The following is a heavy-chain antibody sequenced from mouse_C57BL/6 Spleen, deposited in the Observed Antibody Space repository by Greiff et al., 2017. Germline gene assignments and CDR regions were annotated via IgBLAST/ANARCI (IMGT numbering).Heavy chain of an antibody. D-gene: IGHD2-5*01. J-gene: IGHJ4*01. CDR2: IYPSDSET. V-gene: IGHV1-61*01. Sequence: QVQLQQSGAELVRPGSSVKLSCKASGYTFTSYWMAWVKQRPGQGLEWIGNIYPSDSETHYNQKFKDKATLTVDKSSSTAYMQLSSLTSEDSAVYYCARGPYSNSYYAMDYWGQGTSVTVSS. CDR1: GYTFTSYW. CDR3: ARGPYSNSYYAMDY.